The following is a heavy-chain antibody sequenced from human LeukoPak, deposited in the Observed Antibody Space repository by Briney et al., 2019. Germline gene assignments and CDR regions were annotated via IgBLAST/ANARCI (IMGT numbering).Heavy chain of an antibody. CDR1: GDSITNYNYH. CDR3: ARERPFTSCIDY. D-gene: IGHD2-2*01. CDR2: LYNTGSTDNT. V-gene: IGHV4-39*07. J-gene: IGHJ4*02. Sequence: SETLSLTCSVSGDSITNYNYHWGWIRQPPGKGLEWIGRLYNTGSTDNTDSNPSLQSRVTISADTSMNQIFLRLSSVTAADTAVYYCARERPFTSCIDYWGQGTLVTVSS.